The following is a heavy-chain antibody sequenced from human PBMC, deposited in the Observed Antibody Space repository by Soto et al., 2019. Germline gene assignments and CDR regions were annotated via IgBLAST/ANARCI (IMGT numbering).Heavy chain of an antibody. Sequence: GESLKIFCKGSGYSFTSYWISWGRQMPGKGLEWMGRIDPSDSYTNYSPSFQGHFTISADKSISTAYLQWSSLKASDTAMYYCARYEWLRFPYYYYGMDVWGQGTTVTVSS. D-gene: IGHD5-12*01. CDR1: GYSFTSYW. CDR3: ARYEWLRFPYYYYGMDV. J-gene: IGHJ6*02. CDR2: IDPSDSYT. V-gene: IGHV5-10-1*01.